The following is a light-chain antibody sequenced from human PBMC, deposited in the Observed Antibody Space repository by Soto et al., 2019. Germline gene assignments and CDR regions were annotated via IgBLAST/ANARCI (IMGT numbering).Light chain of an antibody. V-gene: IGKV1-5*03. J-gene: IGKJ2*03. CDR1: QTINEW. CDR3: QHYNSYPYS. Sequence: DIQMTQSPSTLSASVGERVTITCRASQTINEWLAWYQQKIGKAPKVLIYQASTLASAVPSRFGGSGSGTTFTLTISSLQPDDSATYYCQHYNSYPYSFGQGTKLEI. CDR2: QAS.